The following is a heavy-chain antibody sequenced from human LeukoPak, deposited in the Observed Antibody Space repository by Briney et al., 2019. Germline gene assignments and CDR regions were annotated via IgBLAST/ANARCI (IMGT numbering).Heavy chain of an antibody. J-gene: IGHJ6*02. V-gene: IGHV4-59*01. Sequence: SETLSLTCTVSGGSISSYYWSWIRQPPGKGLEWIGYIYYSGSTNYNPSLKSRVTISVDTSKNQFSLKLSSVTAADTAVYYCARDPPHYYGMDVWGPGTTVTVSS. CDR2: IYYSGST. CDR3: ARDPPHYYGMDV. CDR1: GGSISSYY.